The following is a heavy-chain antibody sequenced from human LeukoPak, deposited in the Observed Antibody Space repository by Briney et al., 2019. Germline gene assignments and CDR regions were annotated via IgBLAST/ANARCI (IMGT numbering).Heavy chain of an antibody. CDR3: ATSSTSGYTGDAFDI. J-gene: IGHJ3*02. V-gene: IGHV1-2*02. CDR1: GYTFTGYY. CDR2: INPNSGGT. Sequence: ASVKVSCKASGYTFTGYYMHWVRQAPGQGLEWMGWINPNSGGTNYAQKFQGRVTMTRDTSISTAYMELSRLRSDDTAVYYCATSSTSGYTGDAFDIWGQGTMVTVSS. D-gene: IGHD2-2*02.